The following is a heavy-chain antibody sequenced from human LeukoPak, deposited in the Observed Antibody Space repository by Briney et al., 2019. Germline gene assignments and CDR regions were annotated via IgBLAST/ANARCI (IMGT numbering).Heavy chain of an antibody. D-gene: IGHD6-13*01. Sequence: GGSLRLSCAASGFTFSSYSMNWVRQAPGKGLEWVSSISSSSSYIYYADSVKGRFTISRDNAKNSLYLQMNSLRAEDTAVYYCARVNLDRETAGPHFDYWGQGTLVTVSS. V-gene: IGHV3-21*01. CDR3: ARVNLDRETAGPHFDY. CDR1: GFTFSSYS. CDR2: ISSSSSYI. J-gene: IGHJ4*02.